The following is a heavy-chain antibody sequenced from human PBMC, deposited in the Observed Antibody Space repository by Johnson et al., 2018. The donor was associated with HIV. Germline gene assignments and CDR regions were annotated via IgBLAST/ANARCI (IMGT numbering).Heavy chain of an antibody. CDR2: IRYDGNDQ. D-gene: IGHD1-26*01. Sequence: QVQVVESGGGLVQPGRSLRLSCAASGFTFSNYGMHWVRQEPGKGLEWVAFIRYDGNDQYYADSVKGRFTISRDNAKKSVYLQMNNLRAEDTAFYYCARRDSGSLSFDLWGQGTMVTVSS. CDR3: ARRDSGSLSFDL. J-gene: IGHJ3*01. V-gene: IGHV3-33*08. CDR1: GFTFSNYG.